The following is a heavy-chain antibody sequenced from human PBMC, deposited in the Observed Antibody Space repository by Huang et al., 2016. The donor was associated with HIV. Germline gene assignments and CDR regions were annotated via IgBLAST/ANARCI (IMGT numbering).Heavy chain of an antibody. CDR2: VYYSGSA. CDR3: ARDSRGSGWQPLPFSWFDP. J-gene: IGHJ5*02. V-gene: IGHV4-59*11. Sequence: QVQLQESGPGLVKPSETLSLTCTVSGGSLRSQYWPWIRQPPGKGLEWIGSVYYSGSADYNPSLKSRVTISIDTSKNQFSLKMNSVTAADSAVYYCARDSRGSGWQPLPFSWFDPWGQGSLVTVSS. CDR1: GGSLRSQY. D-gene: IGHD6-19*01.